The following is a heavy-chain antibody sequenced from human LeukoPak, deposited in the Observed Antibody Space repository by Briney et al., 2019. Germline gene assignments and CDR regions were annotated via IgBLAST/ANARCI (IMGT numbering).Heavy chain of an antibody. V-gene: IGHV4-4*07. CDR3: ARGRGYSYGPHPRYYYYYMDV. CDR2: IHINGDT. J-gene: IGHJ6*03. Sequence: PSETLSLTCTVSGDSISNFYWSWTRQPAGKGLEWIGRIHINGDTNYNPSLKSRVTMSLDTSKNQFSLKLNSVTAADTAVYYCARGRGYSYGPHPRYYYYYMDVWGKGTTVTVSS. D-gene: IGHD5-18*01. CDR1: GDSISNFY.